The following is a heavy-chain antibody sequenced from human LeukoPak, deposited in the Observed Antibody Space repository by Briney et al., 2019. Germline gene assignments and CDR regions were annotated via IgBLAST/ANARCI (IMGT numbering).Heavy chain of an antibody. D-gene: IGHD1-7*01. CDR1: GFTFSSHA. CDR2: ISFDGSSK. J-gene: IGHJ6*02. Sequence: GGSLRLSCAASGFTFSSHAMNWVRQAPGKGLEWVAVISFDGSSKYYADSVKGRFTISRDNSKNTLYLQMNSLRAEDTAVYYCARIFRAGSTYHYYGMDVWGQGTTVTFSS. CDR3: ARIFRAGSTYHYYGMDV. V-gene: IGHV3-30-3*01.